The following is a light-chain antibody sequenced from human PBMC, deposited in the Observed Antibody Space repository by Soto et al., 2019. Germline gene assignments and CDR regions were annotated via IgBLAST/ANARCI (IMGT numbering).Light chain of an antibody. Sequence: SPGTVSSSQGDRATXSCRASQSLGSNLAWYQQKPGHAPMLLIYVASIRATGIPDRFSGSGSGTDFTLTISRLEPEDFAMYYCHQYVTCLWTFGQGTKVDI. CDR3: HQYVTCLWT. J-gene: IGKJ1*01. V-gene: IGKV3-20*01. CDR2: VAS. CDR1: QSLGSN.